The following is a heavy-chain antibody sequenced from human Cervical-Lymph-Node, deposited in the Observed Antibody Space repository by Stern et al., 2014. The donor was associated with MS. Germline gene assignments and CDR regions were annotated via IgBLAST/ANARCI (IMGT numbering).Heavy chain of an antibody. J-gene: IGHJ6*02. CDR1: GFTFSNYV. CDR3: VRAQNYGMDV. CDR2: IKGDATTI. Sequence: VQLVESGGGLVQPGGSLRLSCAASGFTFSNYVMHWVRQAPGTGLLWVSRIKGDATTITYADSVKGRFTISRDNAKNTLYLQMNSLRAEDTAVYYCVRAQNYGMDVWGQGTTVTVSS. V-gene: IGHV3-74*03.